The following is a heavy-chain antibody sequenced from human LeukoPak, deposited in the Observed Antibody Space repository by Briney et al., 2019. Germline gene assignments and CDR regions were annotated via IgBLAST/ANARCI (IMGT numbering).Heavy chain of an antibody. CDR1: GYTFTRYY. CDR2: INPNSGGT. CDR3: ARSPRGPSGWYSSGCADY. Sequence: ASVKVSSKASGYTFTRYYMHWVRQAPGHGLEWMGWINPNSGGTNYAQKFQGRVTMTRDTSISTAYMEMSRLRSDDTAGYYCARSPRGPSGWYSSGCADYWGQGTLVTVSS. V-gene: IGHV1-2*02. J-gene: IGHJ4*02. D-gene: IGHD6-19*01.